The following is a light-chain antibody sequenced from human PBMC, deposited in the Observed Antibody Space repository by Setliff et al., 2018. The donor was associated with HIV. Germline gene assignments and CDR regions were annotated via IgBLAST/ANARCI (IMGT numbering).Light chain of an antibody. CDR3: QVRENIVDHSVI. CDR2: DDS. V-gene: IGLV3-21*03. Sequence: SYELTQPPSVSVAPGNTARITCGGNNIGSKSVHWYQQKPGQAPVLVVYDDSDRPSGTPERISGSNSGNTATLTISRVEAGDEADYYCQVRENIVDHSVIFGGGTKVTVL. J-gene: IGLJ2*01. CDR1: NIGSKS.